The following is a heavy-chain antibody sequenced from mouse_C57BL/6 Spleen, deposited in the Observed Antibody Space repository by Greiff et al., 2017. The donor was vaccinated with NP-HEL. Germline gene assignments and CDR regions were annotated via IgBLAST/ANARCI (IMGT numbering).Heavy chain of an antibody. CDR2: ISSGGSYT. J-gene: IGHJ4*01. CDR3: ARRGSNADAMDY. Sequence: DVMLVESGGDLVKPGGSLKLSCAASGFTFSSYGMSWVRQTPDKRLEWVATISSGGSYTYYPDSVKGRSTISRDNAKNTLYLQMSSLKSEDTAMYYCARRGSNADAMDYWGQGTSVTVSS. V-gene: IGHV5-6*02. CDR1: GFTFSSYG. D-gene: IGHD2-5*01.